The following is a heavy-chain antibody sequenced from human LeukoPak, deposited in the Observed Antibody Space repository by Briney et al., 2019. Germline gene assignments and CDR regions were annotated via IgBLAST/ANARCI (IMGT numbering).Heavy chain of an antibody. J-gene: IGHJ4*02. CDR1: GGSFSGYY. CDR3: ARGGYSYGSGDY. CDR2: INHSGSA. V-gene: IGHV4-34*01. Sequence: SETLSLTCAVYGGSFSGYYWSWIRQPPGKGLEWIGEINHSGSANYNPSLKSRVTISVDTSKNQFSLKLSSVTAADTAVYYCARGGYSYGSGDYWGQGTLVTVSS. D-gene: IGHD5-18*01.